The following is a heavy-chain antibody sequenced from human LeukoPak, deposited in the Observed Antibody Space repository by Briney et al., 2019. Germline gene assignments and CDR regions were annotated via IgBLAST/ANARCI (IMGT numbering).Heavy chain of an antibody. CDR1: GFTFSGSA. CDR3: ASGLELDY. CDR2: IRSKGNNYAT. Sequence: GGSLRLSCAASGFTFSGSAIHWVRQASGKGLEWVGRIRSKGNNYATTYAASVNGRFTISRDDSKNTAYLQMNSLKTEDTAVYYCASGLELDYWGQGTLVTVSS. J-gene: IGHJ4*02. V-gene: IGHV3-73*01.